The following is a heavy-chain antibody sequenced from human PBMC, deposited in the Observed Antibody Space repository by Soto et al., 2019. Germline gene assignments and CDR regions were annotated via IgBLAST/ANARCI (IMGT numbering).Heavy chain of an antibody. D-gene: IGHD3-22*01. CDR2: IYYSGST. CDR1: GGSISSYY. CDR3: ARARHVYYDSSGYFDY. V-gene: IGHV4-59*01. J-gene: IGHJ4*02. Sequence: SETLSLTCTVSGGSISSYYWSWIRQPPGKGLEWIGYIYYSGSTNYNPSLKNRVTISVDTSKNQFSLKLSSVTAADTAVYYCARARHVYYDSSGYFDYWGQGTLVTVSS.